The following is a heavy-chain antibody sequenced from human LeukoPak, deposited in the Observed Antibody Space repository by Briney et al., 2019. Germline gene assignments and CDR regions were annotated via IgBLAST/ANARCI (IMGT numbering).Heavy chain of an antibody. Sequence: GGSLRLSCAASGFTFSSYAMSWVRQAPGKGREWVSAINGSGGSTYYADSVKGRFTISRDNSQNTLYLQMNSVRAEDTAVYYCAKSIAVAGFDYWGQGTLVTVSS. D-gene: IGHD6-19*01. CDR2: INGSGGST. V-gene: IGHV3-23*01. J-gene: IGHJ4*02. CDR1: GFTFSSYA. CDR3: AKSIAVAGFDY.